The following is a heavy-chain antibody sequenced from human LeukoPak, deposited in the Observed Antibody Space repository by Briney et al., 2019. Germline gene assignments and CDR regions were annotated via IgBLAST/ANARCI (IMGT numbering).Heavy chain of an antibody. J-gene: IGHJ6*03. CDR2: IHYSGST. CDR1: GGSISSSSYY. CDR3: ARQLPNYYYYYYMDV. Sequence: SETLSLTCTVSGGSISSSSYYWGWIRQPPGKGLEWIGSIHYSGSTYYNPSLKSRVTISVDTSKNQFSLKLSSVTAADTAVYYCARQLPNYYYYYYMDVWGKGTTVTVSS. D-gene: IGHD1-26*01. V-gene: IGHV4-39*01.